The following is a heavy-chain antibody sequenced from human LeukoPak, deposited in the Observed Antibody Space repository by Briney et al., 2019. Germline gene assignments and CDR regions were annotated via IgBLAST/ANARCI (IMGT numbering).Heavy chain of an antibody. Sequence: GGSLRLSCAGSGLTLSNYWMSWVRRAPGKGLEWVANINQDGSEKYYVDSVKGRLTISRDNAKNSLFLQMDSLRAEDTAVYYCASYYGSGSYIDYWGQGTLVTVSS. J-gene: IGHJ4*02. CDR1: GLTLSNYW. CDR2: INQDGSEK. CDR3: ASYYGSGSYIDY. D-gene: IGHD3-10*01. V-gene: IGHV3-7*01.